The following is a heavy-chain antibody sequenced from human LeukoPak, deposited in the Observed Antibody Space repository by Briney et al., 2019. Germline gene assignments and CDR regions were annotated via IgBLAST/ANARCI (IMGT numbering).Heavy chain of an antibody. CDR1: GYTFTGYY. CDR3: ARDRGYYYDSSGYYEPAY. Sequence: ASVKDSCKASGYTFTGYYMHWVRQAPGQGLEWMGRINPKSGGTNYAQKVQGRVTMTRETSISTAYMELSRLRSDDNAVYYCARDRGYYYDSSGYYEPAYWGQGTLVTVSS. D-gene: IGHD3-22*01. CDR2: INPKSGGT. V-gene: IGHV1-2*06. J-gene: IGHJ4*02.